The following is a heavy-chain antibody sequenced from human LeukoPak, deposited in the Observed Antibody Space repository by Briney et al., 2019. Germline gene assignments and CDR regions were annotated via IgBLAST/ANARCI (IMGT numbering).Heavy chain of an antibody. CDR1: GYSISRGYY. J-gene: IGHJ5*02. CDR3: ARDAAVAGYSNWFDP. CDR2: IYHSGST. Sequence: SETLSLTCTVSGYSISRGYYWGWVRQPPGKGLEWIGSIYHSGSTNYNPSLKSRVTISVDKSKNQFSLKLSSVTAADTAVYYCARDAAVAGYSNWFDPWGQGTLVTVSS. V-gene: IGHV4-38-2*02. D-gene: IGHD6-19*01.